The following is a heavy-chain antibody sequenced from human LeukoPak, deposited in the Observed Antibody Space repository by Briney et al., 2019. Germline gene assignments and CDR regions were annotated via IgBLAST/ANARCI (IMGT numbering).Heavy chain of an antibody. CDR2: ISGSGGST. CDR1: GFTFSSYA. D-gene: IGHD3-10*01. V-gene: IGHV3-23*01. CDR3: AKSIWFGELEFDY. J-gene: IGHJ4*02. Sequence: GGSLRLSCAASGFTFSSYAMSWVRQAPGKGLEWVSAISGSGGSTYYADSVKGRFTISRDSSKNTLYLQMNSLRAEDTAVYYCAKSIWFGELEFDYWGQGTLVTVSS.